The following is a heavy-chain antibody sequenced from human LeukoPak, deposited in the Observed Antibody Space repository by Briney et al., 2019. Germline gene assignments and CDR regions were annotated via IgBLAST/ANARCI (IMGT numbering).Heavy chain of an antibody. CDR1: GDTFSTYD. CDR2: VNPKSGHT. J-gene: IGHJ5*02. CDR3: ARGVVGGTTVGP. D-gene: IGHD1-7*01. V-gene: IGHV1-8*01. Sequence: GASVKVSCKASGDTFSTYDVNWVRQAPGQGLEWMGWVNPKSGHTAYTQKFQGRVTMTSDTSTAFLELSSLRFEDTAVYFCARGVVGGTTVGPWGRGTLVTVSS.